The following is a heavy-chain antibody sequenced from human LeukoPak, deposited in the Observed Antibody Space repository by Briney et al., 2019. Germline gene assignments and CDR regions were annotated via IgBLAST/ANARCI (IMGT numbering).Heavy chain of an antibody. CDR1: GGSISSSSYY. Sequence: PSETLSLTCTVSGGSISSSSYYWGWIRQPPGKGLEWIGSIYYSGSTYYNPSLKSRVTISVDTSKIQISLKLNSVTAADTAVYYCARDTYPFDYWGQGTLVTVSS. CDR3: ARDTYPFDY. V-gene: IGHV4-39*02. J-gene: IGHJ4*02. CDR2: IYYSGST.